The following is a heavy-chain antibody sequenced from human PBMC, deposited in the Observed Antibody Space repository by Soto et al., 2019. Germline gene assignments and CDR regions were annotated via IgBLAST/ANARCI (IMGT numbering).Heavy chain of an antibody. CDR1: GFTFSSYA. CDR3: ARGPRPTVAYFDY. Sequence: GGSLSLSCAVSGFTFSSYAMHWVRQAPGKGLEWVAVISYDGSNKYYADSVKGRFTISRDNSKNTLYLQMNSLRAEDTAVYYCARGPRPTVAYFDYWGQGTLVTVSS. D-gene: IGHD1-1*01. CDR2: ISYDGSNK. V-gene: IGHV3-30-3*01. J-gene: IGHJ4*02.